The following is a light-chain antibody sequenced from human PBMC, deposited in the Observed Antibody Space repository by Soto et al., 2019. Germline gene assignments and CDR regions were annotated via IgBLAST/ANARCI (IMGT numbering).Light chain of an antibody. CDR3: QQYGTSPHT. CDR1: QSVSSNY. V-gene: IGKV3-20*01. J-gene: IGKJ2*01. Sequence: EIVLTQSPGTLSLSPGERATLSCRASQSVSSNYLAWYQQKPGQAPRLLIYAASSRATDIPDRFSGSGSGTDFTLTISRLEPEDSAVYSCQQYGTSPHTVGQGTKVDIK. CDR2: AAS.